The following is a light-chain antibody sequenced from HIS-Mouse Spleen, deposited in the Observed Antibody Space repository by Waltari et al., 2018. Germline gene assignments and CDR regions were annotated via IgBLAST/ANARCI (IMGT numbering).Light chain of an antibody. Sequence: SYELTQPPSVSVSPGQPASIICSGDTLPKKCAYWYQQKSGQAPVLVIYEDSKRPSGIPERFSGSSSGTMATLTISGAQVEDEADYYCYSTDSSGNHRVFGGGTKLTVL. CDR1: TLPKKC. CDR2: EDS. CDR3: YSTDSSGNHRV. J-gene: IGLJ2*01. V-gene: IGLV3-10*01.